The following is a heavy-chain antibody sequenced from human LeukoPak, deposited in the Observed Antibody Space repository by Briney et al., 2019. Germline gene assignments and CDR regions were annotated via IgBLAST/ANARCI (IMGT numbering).Heavy chain of an antibody. Sequence: ASVKVSCKASGYTFTGYYMHWVRQAPGQGLEWMGRINPNSGGTNYAQKFQGRVTMTRDTSISTAYMELSRLRSDDTAVYYCARSTVPVYDFWSGYQTYYFDYWGQGTLVTASS. J-gene: IGHJ4*02. V-gene: IGHV1-2*06. CDR3: ARSTVPVYDFWSGYQTYYFDY. D-gene: IGHD3-3*01. CDR2: INPNSGGT. CDR1: GYTFTGYY.